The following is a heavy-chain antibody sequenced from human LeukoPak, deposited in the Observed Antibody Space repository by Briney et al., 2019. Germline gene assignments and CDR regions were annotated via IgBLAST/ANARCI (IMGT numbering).Heavy chain of an antibody. D-gene: IGHD1-26*01. V-gene: IGHV4-4*02. J-gene: IGHJ4*02. CDR3: ARESGAFSPFGF. CDR2: VHLSGAS. CDR1: GGSILTTNW. Sequence: SETLSLTCAVSGGSILTTNWWSWVRQAPGKGLEWIGEVHLSGASNYNPSLKSRVSMSIGKSKNQLSLKLPSVTAADTAMYYCARESGAFSPFGFWGQGTLVTVSS.